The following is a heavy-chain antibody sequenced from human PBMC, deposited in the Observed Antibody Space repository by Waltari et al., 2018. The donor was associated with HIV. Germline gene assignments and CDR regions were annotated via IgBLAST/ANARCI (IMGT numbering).Heavy chain of an antibody. CDR3: AKGGANPIDF. CDR1: GCSPLSCW. Sequence: EVRLVESGGGVVQPGGYLRLSCGDSGCSPLSCWMRWVRQAPGKGLVWVSRINSDGSTTSYADSVKGRFTISRDNAKNTLYLQMNSLRAEDTAVYYCAKGGANPIDFWGQGTLVTVSS. D-gene: IGHD1-26*01. V-gene: IGHV3-74*01. CDR2: INSDGSTT. J-gene: IGHJ4*02.